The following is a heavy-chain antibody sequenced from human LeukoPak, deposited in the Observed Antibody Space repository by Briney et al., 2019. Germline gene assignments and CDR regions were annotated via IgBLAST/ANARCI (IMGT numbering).Heavy chain of an antibody. CDR2: ISGSGGST. V-gene: IGHV3-23*01. CDR1: GFRFRSYA. J-gene: IGHJ4*02. Sequence: GGSLRLSCAASGFRFRSYAMSWVRQAPGKGLEWVSGISGSGGSTYYGDSVKGRLTISRDNSKNTLYLQMNSLRAEDTAVYYCARDAGDGYNSYYFDYWGQGTLVTVSS. D-gene: IGHD5-24*01. CDR3: ARDAGDGYNSYYFDY.